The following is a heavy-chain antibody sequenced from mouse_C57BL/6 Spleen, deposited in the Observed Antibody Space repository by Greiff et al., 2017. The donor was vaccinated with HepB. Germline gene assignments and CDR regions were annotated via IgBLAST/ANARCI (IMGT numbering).Heavy chain of an antibody. Sequence: VQLQQSGPELVKPGASVKISCKASGYSFTGYYMNWVKQSPEKSLEWIGEINPSTGGTTYNQKFKAKATLTVDKSSSTAYMQLKSLTSEDSAVYYCARHHDYGGAWFAYWGQGTLVTVSA. CDR2: INPSTGGT. D-gene: IGHD2-4*01. V-gene: IGHV1-42*01. CDR1: GYSFTGYY. J-gene: IGHJ3*01. CDR3: ARHHDYGGAWFAY.